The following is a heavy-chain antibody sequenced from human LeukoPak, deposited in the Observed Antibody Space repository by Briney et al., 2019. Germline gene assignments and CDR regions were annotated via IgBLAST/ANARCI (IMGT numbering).Heavy chain of an antibody. J-gene: IGHJ6*02. D-gene: IGHD3-10*01. CDR1: GYTFTSYY. CDR2: INPSGGST. CDR3: AGKDMVRGVIIVDYGMDV. Sequence: ASVKVSCKASGYTFTSYYMHWVRQAPGQGLEWMGIINPSGGSTSYAQKFQGRVTMTRDTSTSTVYMELSSLRSEDTAVYYCAGKDMVRGVIIVDYGMDVWGQGTTVTVSS. V-gene: IGHV1-46*01.